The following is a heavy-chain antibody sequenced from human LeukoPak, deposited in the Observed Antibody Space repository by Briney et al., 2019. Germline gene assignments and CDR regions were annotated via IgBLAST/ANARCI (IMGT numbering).Heavy chain of an antibody. CDR2: INPSGGST. CDR1: GYTFTSYY. Sequence: ASVKVSCKASGYTFTSYYMHWVRQAPGQGLEWMGIINPSGGSTSYAQKFQGRVTMTRDMSTSTVYMELSSLRSEDTAVYYCARDRGRVFIAAAGTGTSYFDYWGQGTLVTVSS. J-gene: IGHJ4*02. D-gene: IGHD6-13*01. CDR3: ARDRGRVFIAAAGTGTSYFDY. V-gene: IGHV1-46*01.